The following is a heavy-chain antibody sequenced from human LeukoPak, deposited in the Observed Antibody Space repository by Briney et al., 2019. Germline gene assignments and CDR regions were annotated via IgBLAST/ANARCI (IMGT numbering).Heavy chain of an antibody. Sequence: GGSLRLSCAACGFTFSRYGMHWVRQAPGKGLEWVAVIYHDGSDKYYADSVKGRFAISRDNSKNTLYLQMNSLRPEDTAVYYCAKDPVTVAGWGYFDYWGQGALLTVSS. CDR1: GFTFSRYG. CDR2: IYHDGSDK. CDR3: AKDPVTVAGWGYFDY. J-gene: IGHJ4*02. V-gene: IGHV3-30*18. D-gene: IGHD6-19*01.